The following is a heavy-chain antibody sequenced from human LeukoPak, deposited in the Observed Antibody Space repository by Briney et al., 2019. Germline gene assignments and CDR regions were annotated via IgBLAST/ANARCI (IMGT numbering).Heavy chain of an antibody. D-gene: IGHD1-26*01. CDR2: MNPNSGNT. J-gene: IGHJ4*02. Sequence: GASVKVSCEASGYTFTSYDINWVRQATGQGLEWMGWMNPNSGNTGYAQKFQGRVTITRNTSISTAYMELSSLRSEDTAVYYCARGPVGATPNDYWGKGTLVTVSS. V-gene: IGHV1-8*03. CDR1: GYTFTSYD. CDR3: ARGPVGATPNDY.